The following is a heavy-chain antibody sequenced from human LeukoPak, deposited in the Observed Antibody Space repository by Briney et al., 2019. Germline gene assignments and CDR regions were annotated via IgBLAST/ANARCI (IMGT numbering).Heavy chain of an antibody. CDR3: ARDTVNAPFVVSLDY. V-gene: IGHV3-48*03. D-gene: IGHD2-8*01. Sequence: TGGSLRLSCAASGFTFSSYEMNWVRQAPGKGLEWVSYIGGGGDPIYYADSVRGRFTMSRDNAKNLLFLEMHSLRAEDTAVYYCARDTVNAPFVVSLDYWGQGALVTVSS. CDR1: GFTFSSYE. CDR2: IGGGGDPI. J-gene: IGHJ4*02.